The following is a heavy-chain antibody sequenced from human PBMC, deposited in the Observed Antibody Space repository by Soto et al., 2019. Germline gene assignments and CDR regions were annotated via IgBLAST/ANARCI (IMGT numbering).Heavy chain of an antibody. CDR3: AREQSGSYRRDYDYYGMDV. J-gene: IGHJ6*02. CDR2: IYYSGST. CDR1: GGSISSYY. Sequence: SETLSLTCTVSGGSISSYYWSWIRQPPGKGLEWIGYIYYSGSTNYNPSLKSRVTISVDTSKNQFSLKLSSVTAADTAVYYCAREQSGSYRRDYDYYGMDVWGQWTTVTVSS. D-gene: IGHD1-26*01. V-gene: IGHV4-59*01.